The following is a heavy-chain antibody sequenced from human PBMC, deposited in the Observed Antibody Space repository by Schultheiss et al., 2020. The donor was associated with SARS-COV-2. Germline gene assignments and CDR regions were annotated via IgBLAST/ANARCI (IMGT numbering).Heavy chain of an antibody. D-gene: IGHD1-26*01. CDR2: IYTSGST. V-gene: IGHV4-4*07. CDR3: ARDLSRGSYLGGNWFDP. J-gene: IGHJ5*02. Sequence: SQTLSLTCTVSGGSISSYYWSWIRQPAGKGLEWIGRIYTSGSTNYNPSLKSRVTMSVDTSKNQFSLKLSSVTAADTAVYYCARDLSRGSYLGGNWFDPWGQGTLVTVSS. CDR1: GGSISSYY.